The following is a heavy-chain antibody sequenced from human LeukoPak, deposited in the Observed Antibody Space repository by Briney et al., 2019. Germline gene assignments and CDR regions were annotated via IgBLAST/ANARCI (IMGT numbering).Heavy chain of an antibody. V-gene: IGHV1-18*01. J-gene: IGHJ5*02. CDR2: ISAYNGNT. CDR3: ARDASIAKAGTGEFDP. D-gene: IGHD6-13*01. Sequence: ASVKVSCKASGYTFTSYGISWVRQAPGQGLEWMGWISAYNGNTNYAQKLQGRVTMTTDTSTSTAYMELRSLRSDDTAVYYCARDASIAKAGTGEFDPWGQGTLVTVSS. CDR1: GYTFTSYG.